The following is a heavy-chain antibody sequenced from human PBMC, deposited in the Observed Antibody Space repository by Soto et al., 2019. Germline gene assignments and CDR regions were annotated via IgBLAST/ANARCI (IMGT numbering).Heavy chain of an antibody. J-gene: IGHJ1*01. CDR2: ISYDGSNK. CDR3: AMAEYQLLWCFQH. Sequence: QVQLVESGGGVVQPGRSLRLSCAASGFTFSSYGMHWVRQAPGKGLEWVAVISYDGSNKYYADSVKGRFTISRDNSKNTLYLQMNSLRAEDTAVYYCAMAEYQLLWCFQHWGQGTLVTVSS. D-gene: IGHD2-2*01. CDR1: GFTFSSYG. V-gene: IGHV3-30*03.